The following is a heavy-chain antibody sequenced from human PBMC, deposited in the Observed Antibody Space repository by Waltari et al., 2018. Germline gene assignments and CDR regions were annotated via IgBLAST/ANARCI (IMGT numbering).Heavy chain of an antibody. CDR3: ARGLRYYYDSSGYEFDY. D-gene: IGHD3-22*01. V-gene: IGHV1-69*01. Sequence: QVQLVQSGAEVKKPGSSVKFSCKASGGTFSSYAIIWVRQAPGQGLEWMGGIIPIFGTANYGQKFQGRVTITADESTSTAYMELSSLRSEDTAVYYCARGLRYYYDSSGYEFDYWGQGTLVTVSS. J-gene: IGHJ4*02. CDR1: GGTFSSYA. CDR2: IIPIFGTA.